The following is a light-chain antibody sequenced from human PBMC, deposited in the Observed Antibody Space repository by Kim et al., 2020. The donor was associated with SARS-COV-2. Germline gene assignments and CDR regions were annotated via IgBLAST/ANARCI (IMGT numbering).Light chain of an antibody. CDR3: NSRDRDSTGNRYV. J-gene: IGLJ1*01. V-gene: IGLV3-19*01. CDR2: DKN. Sequence: SYELTQDPAVSVALGQTVRITCQGDSLRRNYASWHQQKPGQAPVLVMYDKNNRPSGIPDRFSGSSSGNTASLTITGAQAADEADYCCNSRDRDSTGNRYVFGRGTKVTVL. CDR1: SLRRNY.